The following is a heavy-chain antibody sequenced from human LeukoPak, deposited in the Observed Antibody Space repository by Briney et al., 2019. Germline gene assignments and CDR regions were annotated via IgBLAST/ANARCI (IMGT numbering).Heavy chain of an antibody. D-gene: IGHD4-17*01. J-gene: IGHJ4*02. CDR2: IYPGNSDT. V-gene: IGHV5-51*01. CDR1: GYTFTTYW. CDR3: ARWGTVARFIVDY. Sequence: GESLKISCKGSGYTFTTYWIGWVRQMPGKGLEWMGIIYPGNSDTRYSPSFQGQVTISADKSIGTAYLQWSSLKASDTAMYYCARWGTVARFIVDYWGQGTLVTVSS.